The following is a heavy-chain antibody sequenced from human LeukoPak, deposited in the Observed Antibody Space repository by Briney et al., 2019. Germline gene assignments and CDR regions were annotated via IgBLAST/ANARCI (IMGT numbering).Heavy chain of an antibody. D-gene: IGHD3-10*01. V-gene: IGHV4-4*07. CDR1: GGSISSYY. CDR3: ARGRPGRNYYYYMDV. Sequence: SETLSLTCTVSGGSISSYYWSWIRQPAGKGLEWIGRIYTSGCTNYNPSLKSRVTMSVDTSKNQFSLKLSSVTAADTAVYYCARGRPGRNYYYYMDVWGKGTTVTVSS. J-gene: IGHJ6*03. CDR2: IYTSGCT.